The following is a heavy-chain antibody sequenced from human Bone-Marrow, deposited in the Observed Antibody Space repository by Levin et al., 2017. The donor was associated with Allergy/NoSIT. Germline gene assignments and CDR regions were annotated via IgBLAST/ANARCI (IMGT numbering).Heavy chain of an antibody. D-gene: IGHD3-22*01. J-gene: IGHJ4*02. CDR2: ISSSSSTI. Sequence: GESLKISCAASGFTFSRYSMNWVRQAPGKGLEWVSYISSSSSTIYYADSVKGRFTISRDNAKNSLYLQMNSLRDEDTALYYCASDSSGIPYWGQGTLVTVSS. CDR3: ASDSSGIPY. V-gene: IGHV3-48*02. CDR1: GFTFSRYS.